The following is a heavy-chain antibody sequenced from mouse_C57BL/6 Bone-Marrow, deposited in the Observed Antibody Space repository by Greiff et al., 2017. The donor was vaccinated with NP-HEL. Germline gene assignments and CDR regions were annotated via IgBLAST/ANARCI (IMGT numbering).Heavy chain of an antibody. J-gene: IGHJ4*01. Sequence: EVQVVESGGGLVQPGGSLSLSCAASGFTFTDYYMSWVRQPPGKALEWLGFIRNKANGYTTEYSASVKGRFTISRDNSQSILYLQMNALRAEDSATYYCARYRYDAMDYWGQGTSVTVSS. CDR1: GFTFTDYY. CDR3: ARYRYDAMDY. V-gene: IGHV7-3*01. CDR2: IRNKANGYTT.